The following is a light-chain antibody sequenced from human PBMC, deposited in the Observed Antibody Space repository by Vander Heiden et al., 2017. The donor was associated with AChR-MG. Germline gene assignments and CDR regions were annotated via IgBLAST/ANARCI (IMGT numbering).Light chain of an antibody. Sequence: QSVLTQPPSASGTPGQRVTISCSGCSSNIGSHYVYWYQQLPGTAPKLLIYRNNQRPSGVPDRFSGSKSGTSASLAISGLRSEDEADYYCAAWDDSLSGLVVFGGGTKLTVL. CDR1: SSNIGSHY. J-gene: IGLJ2*01. CDR3: AAWDDSLSGLVV. CDR2: RNN. V-gene: IGLV1-47*01.